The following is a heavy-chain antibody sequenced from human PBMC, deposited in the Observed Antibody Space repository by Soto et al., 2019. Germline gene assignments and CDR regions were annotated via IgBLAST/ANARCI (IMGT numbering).Heavy chain of an antibody. V-gene: IGHV1-18*01. D-gene: IGHD2-15*01. Sequence: QIQLVQSGGEGKKPGASVKVSCKASGYNLTTYGITWVRQGPGQGLAWLGWISANSGNTNYAPKFEGRVTMTTDTSTGTAYLELLRLSSYDTAVYYWAVPRIASRVGSCDGDHWGQGTLVIVSS. CDR3: AVPRIASRVGSCDGDH. CDR1: GYNLTTYG. J-gene: IGHJ4*02. CDR2: ISANSGNT.